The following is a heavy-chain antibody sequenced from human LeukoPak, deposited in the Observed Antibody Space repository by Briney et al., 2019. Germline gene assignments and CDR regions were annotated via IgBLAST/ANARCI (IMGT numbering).Heavy chain of an antibody. V-gene: IGHV3-66*02. CDR2: IYSGGST. J-gene: IGHJ4*02. Sequence: GGSLRLSCAASGFTVSSNYMSWARQAPGKGLEWVSVIYSGGSTYYADSVKGRFTISRDNSKNTLYLQMNSLRAEDTAVYYCAREAYCSGGSCYFGYDYWGQGTLVTVSS. D-gene: IGHD2-15*01. CDR1: GFTVSSNY. CDR3: AREAYCSGGSCYFGYDY.